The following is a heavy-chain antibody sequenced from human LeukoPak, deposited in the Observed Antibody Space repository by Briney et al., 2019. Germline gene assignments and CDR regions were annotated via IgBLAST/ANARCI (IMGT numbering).Heavy chain of an antibody. V-gene: IGHV4-39*01. Sequence: PSETLSLTCTVSGGSISSSDFFWVWIRQPPGKGLEWIGNINSFGSTYCSPSLKSRVTISVDTSKNQFSLRLSSVTAADTAVYYCAKYCSSTSCANVGMDVWGQGTTVTVSS. D-gene: IGHD2-2*01. CDR3: AKYCSSTSCANVGMDV. CDR1: GGSISSSDFF. CDR2: INSFGST. J-gene: IGHJ6*02.